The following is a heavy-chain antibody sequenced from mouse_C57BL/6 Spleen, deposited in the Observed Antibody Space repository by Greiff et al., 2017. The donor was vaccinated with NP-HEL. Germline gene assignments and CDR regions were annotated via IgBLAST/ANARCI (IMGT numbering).Heavy chain of an antibody. CDR3: ARGTGDGDYWYFDV. D-gene: IGHD2-13*01. CDR1: GYTFTSYW. V-gene: IGHV1-69*01. CDR2: IDPSDSYT. J-gene: IGHJ1*03. Sequence: QVQLQQPGAELVMPGASVKLSCKASGYTFTSYWMHWVKQRPGQGLEWIGEIDPSDSYTNYNQKFKGKSTLTVDKSSSTAYMQLSSLTSEDSAVYYCARGTGDGDYWYFDVWGTGTTVTVSS.